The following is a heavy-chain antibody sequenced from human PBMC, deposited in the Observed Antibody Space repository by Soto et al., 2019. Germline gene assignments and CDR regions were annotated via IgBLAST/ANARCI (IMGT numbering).Heavy chain of an antibody. J-gene: IGHJ5*02. CDR2: TYYRSKWYN. D-gene: IGHD3-9*01. CDR3: ARSYYDIFTGYYAGWFDQ. Sequence: PSQTLSLTCAISGDSVSSNSAALNWIRQSPSRGLEWLGRTYYRSKWYNDYAVSVKSRITINPDTSKNQFSLQLNSVTPEDTAVYYCARSYYDIFTGYYAGWFDQWGQGTLVTVSS. V-gene: IGHV6-1*01. CDR1: GDSVSSNSAA.